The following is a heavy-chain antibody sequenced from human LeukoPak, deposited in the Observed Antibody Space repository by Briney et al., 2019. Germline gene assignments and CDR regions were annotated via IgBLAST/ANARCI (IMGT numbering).Heavy chain of an antibody. CDR3: AREWYDYGGDSEGY. Sequence: SGGSLRLSCAASGFTFSNAWMSWVRQAPGRGLEWVASIKEDGRQTHYVDSVKGRFIISRDNSKKSLYLQMNSLRIEDTAVYYCAREWYDYGGDSEGYWGQGTLVTVSS. J-gene: IGHJ4*02. D-gene: IGHD4-23*01. CDR1: GFTFSNAW. V-gene: IGHV3-7*01. CDR2: IKEDGRQT.